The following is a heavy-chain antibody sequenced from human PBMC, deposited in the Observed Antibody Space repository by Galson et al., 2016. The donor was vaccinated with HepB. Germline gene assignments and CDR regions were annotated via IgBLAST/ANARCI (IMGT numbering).Heavy chain of an antibody. CDR1: GFIFDEYA. V-gene: IGHV3-9*01. D-gene: IGHD2-2*01. CDR3: AKAPYQLYYYYGMDV. CDR2: ISWNSGSI. Sequence: SLRLSCAASGFIFDEYAMHWVRQAPGKGLEWVSGISWNSGSIGYADSVKGRFTISRDNAKNSLYLQMKSLRAEDTALYYCAKAPYQLYYYYGMDVWGQGTTVTVSS. J-gene: IGHJ6*02.